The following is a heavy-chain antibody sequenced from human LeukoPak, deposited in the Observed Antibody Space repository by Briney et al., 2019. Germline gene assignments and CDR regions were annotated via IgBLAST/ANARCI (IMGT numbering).Heavy chain of an antibody. CDR1: LGSISDTNW. D-gene: IGHD1-26*01. CDR2: ISLAGQT. J-gene: IGHJ4*02. Sequence: SETLSVTCVVSLGSISDTNWWSWVRQPPGQGLEWIGEISLAGQTHYNPSLNGRVTMSLDKSSKQLSLHLTSVTAADTATYFCSRESGPFCPFGYWGQGTLVIVSS. V-gene: IGHV4/OR15-8*02. CDR3: SRESGPFCPFGY.